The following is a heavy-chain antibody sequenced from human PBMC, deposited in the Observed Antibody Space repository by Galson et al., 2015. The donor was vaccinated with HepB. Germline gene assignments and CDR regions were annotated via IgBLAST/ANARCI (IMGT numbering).Heavy chain of an antibody. CDR2: VSVYNGHT. D-gene: IGHD5-18*01. Sequence: SVKVSCKASGYTFINYGITWVRQAPGQGLEWMGWVSVYNGHTKYTQKFQGRVTMTADTSTSIAYMELRSLRSDDTAVYYCARGTGSSYAYGYHFDYWGQGTLLTVSS. J-gene: IGHJ4*02. V-gene: IGHV1-18*01. CDR3: ARGTGSSYAYGYHFDY. CDR1: GYTFINYG.